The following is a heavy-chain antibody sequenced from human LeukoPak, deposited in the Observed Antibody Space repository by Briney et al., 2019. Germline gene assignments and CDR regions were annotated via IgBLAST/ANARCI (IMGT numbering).Heavy chain of an antibody. V-gene: IGHV4-4*07. CDR2: IYTSGST. J-gene: IGHJ5*02. D-gene: IGHD6-19*01. Sequence: MSSETLSLTCTVSGGSISSYYWSWIRQPAGKGLEWIGRIYTSGSTNYNPSLKSRVTMSVDTSKNQFSLKLSSVTAADTAVYYCARDGEQWLVPTPGTVPNWFDPWGQGTLVTVSS. CDR3: ARDGEQWLVPTPGTVPNWFDP. CDR1: GGSISSYY.